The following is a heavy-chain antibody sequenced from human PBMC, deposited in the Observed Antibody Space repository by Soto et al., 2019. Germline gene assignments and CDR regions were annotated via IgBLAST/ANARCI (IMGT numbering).Heavy chain of an antibody. CDR1: DFTFSSYS. CDR3: AREVNEYCSGGSCHPGAYCFDS. V-gene: IGHV3-21*01. Sequence: EVQLVESGGGLVKPGGSLRLSCAVSDFTFSSYSMNWVRQAPGKGLEWVSSISISSTYIYYADSVKGRFTISRDNAKNSLYLQMNSLRAEDTAVYYCAREVNEYCSGGSCHPGAYCFDSWGQGTLVTVSS. J-gene: IGHJ4*02. CDR2: ISISSTYI. D-gene: IGHD2-15*01.